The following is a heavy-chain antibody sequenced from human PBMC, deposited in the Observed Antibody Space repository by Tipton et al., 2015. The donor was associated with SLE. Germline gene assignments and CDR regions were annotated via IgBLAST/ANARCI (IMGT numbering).Heavy chain of an antibody. CDR2: IFYSGST. V-gene: IGHV4-59*11. D-gene: IGHD6-19*01. CDR1: GGSINSHH. J-gene: IGHJ6*02. CDR3: ARVSKPYSSGWSKNYYYYYGIYA. Sequence: TLSLTCTVSGGSINSHHWSWMRQPPGKGLEWIGYIFYSGSTNYNSSFKSRVTISVDTSKTQFSLKLSSVTAADTAVYYCARVSKPYSSGWSKNYYYYYGIYAWGQGTTVTVSS.